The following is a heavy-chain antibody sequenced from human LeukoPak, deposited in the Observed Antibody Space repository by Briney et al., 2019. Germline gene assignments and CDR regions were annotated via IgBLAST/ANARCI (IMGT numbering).Heavy chain of an antibody. J-gene: IGHJ2*01. CDR2: IYYSGST. D-gene: IGHD1-14*01. Sequence: PSETLSLTCTVSGGSISSSSYYWGWIRQPPGKGLEWIGSIYYSGSTYYNPSLKSRVTISVDTSKNQFSLKLSSVTAADTAVYYCAREKLPENPHWYFDLWGRGTLVTVSS. V-gene: IGHV4-39*07. CDR1: GGSISSSSYY. CDR3: AREKLPENPHWYFDL.